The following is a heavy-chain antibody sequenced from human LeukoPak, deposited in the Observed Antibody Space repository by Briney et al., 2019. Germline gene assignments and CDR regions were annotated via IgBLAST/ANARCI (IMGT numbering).Heavy chain of an antibody. V-gene: IGHV2-70*04. CDR2: IDWDDDK. CDR3: ALIGRHLTVDY. J-gene: IGHJ4*02. D-gene: IGHD1-14*01. CDR1: GFSLSISGMR. Sequence: ESGPTLVNPTQTLTLTCTFSGFSLSISGMRVTWIRQPPGKALEWLARIDWDDDKFYSASLKSRLTISKDTSKAQVVLTMTDMAPVDTATYYCALIGRHLTVDYWGPGTPVTVSA.